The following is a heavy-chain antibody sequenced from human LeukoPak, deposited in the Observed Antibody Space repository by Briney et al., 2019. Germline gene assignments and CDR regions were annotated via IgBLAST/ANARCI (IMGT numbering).Heavy chain of an antibody. V-gene: IGHV3-23*01. D-gene: IGHD6-19*01. CDR1: GFTFSNLA. CDR3: AKDARRYSGWYFFDH. Sequence: GGSLRLSCVASGFTFSNLAMGWVRQAPGKGLEWVSVISDTGGTTYYADSVKGRSTISSDNSRNTLYLQMNSLRVDATADYFCAKDARRYSGWYFFDHWGQGTLVTVST. J-gene: IGHJ4*02. CDR2: ISDTGGTT.